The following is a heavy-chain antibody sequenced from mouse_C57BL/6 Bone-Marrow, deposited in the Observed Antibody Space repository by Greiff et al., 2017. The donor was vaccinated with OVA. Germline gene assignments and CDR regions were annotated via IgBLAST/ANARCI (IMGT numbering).Heavy chain of an antibody. Sequence: VQLQQPGPELVKPGASVKISCKASGYSFTDYNMNWVKQSNGKSLEWIGVINPNYGTTSYNQKFKGKATLTVDQSSSTAYMQLNSLTSEDSAVYYWAFYYGSSYRYFDVWGTGTTVTVSS. J-gene: IGHJ1*03. D-gene: IGHD1-1*01. CDR3: AFYYGSSYRYFDV. V-gene: IGHV1-39*01. CDR1: GYSFTDYN. CDR2: INPNYGTT.